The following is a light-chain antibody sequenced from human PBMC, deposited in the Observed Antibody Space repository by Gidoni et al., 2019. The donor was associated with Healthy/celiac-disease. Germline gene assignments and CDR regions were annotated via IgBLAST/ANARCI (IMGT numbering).Light chain of an antibody. CDR2: GKN. Sequence: SSELTQDSAVSVALGQTVRITCQGDSLRSYYANWYQQKPGQAPIHVIYGKNNRPSGIPDRFSDSSSGNTASLTITGAQAEDEADYYCNSRDSSGNHVIFGGGTKLTVL. V-gene: IGLV3-19*01. CDR3: NSRDSSGNHVI. CDR1: SLRSYY. J-gene: IGLJ2*01.